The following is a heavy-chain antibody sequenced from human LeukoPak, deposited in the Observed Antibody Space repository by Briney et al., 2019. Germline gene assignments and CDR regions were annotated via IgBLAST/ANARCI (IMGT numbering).Heavy chain of an antibody. CDR1: GFTFSAYA. Sequence: GGSLRLSCEPSGFTFSAYAMTWVRQAPGKGLEWVSSIGSDNKPHYSESVKGRFAISRDNSKNTLFLQLHNLRVEDTALYYCARDLHYYVAMGVWGQGTTVTVSS. V-gene: IGHV3-23*01. D-gene: IGHD3-10*02. CDR3: ARDLHYYVAMGV. CDR2: IGSDNKP. J-gene: IGHJ6*02.